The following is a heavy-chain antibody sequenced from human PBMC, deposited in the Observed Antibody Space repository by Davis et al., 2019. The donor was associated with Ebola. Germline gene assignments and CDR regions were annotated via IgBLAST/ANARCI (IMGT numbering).Heavy chain of an antibody. CDR3: ARGYYGSGSYYY. Sequence: SETLSLTCTVSGGSISSYYWSWIRQPAGKGLEWIGRIYTSGSTNYNPSLKSRVTMSVDTSKKQFSLKLSSVTAADTAFYYCARGYYGSGSYYYWGQGTLVTVSS. D-gene: IGHD3-10*01. CDR1: GGSISSYY. J-gene: IGHJ4*02. V-gene: IGHV4-4*07. CDR2: IYTSGST.